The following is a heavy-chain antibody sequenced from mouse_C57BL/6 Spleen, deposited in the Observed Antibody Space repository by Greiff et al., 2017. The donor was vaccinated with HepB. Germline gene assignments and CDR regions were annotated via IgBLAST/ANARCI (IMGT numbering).Heavy chain of an antibody. CDR1: GYSITSGYY. D-gene: IGHD3-1*01. V-gene: IGHV3-6*01. J-gene: IGHJ2*01. CDR2: ISYDGSN. Sequence: EVKLEESGPGLVKPSQSLSLTCSVTGYSITSGYYWNWIRQFPGNKLEWMGYISYDGSNNYNPSLKNRISITRDTSKNQFFLKLNSVTTEDTATYYCARRATDCDYWGQGTTLTVSS. CDR3: ARRATDCDY.